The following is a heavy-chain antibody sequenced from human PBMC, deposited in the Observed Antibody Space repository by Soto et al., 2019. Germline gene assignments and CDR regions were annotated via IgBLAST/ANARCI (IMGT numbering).Heavy chain of an antibody. V-gene: IGHV1-3*01. Sequence: APLNRSCKASGYGNTSYAMHWVSQAPGQRLEWMGWINAGNGNTRYSQKFQGRLTMTRDTSASTIYVELSSLTSEDTAVYFCARGPSSGSFDFWGQGTLVTVSS. CDR2: INAGNGNT. D-gene: IGHD6-19*01. J-gene: IGHJ4*02. CDR1: GYGNTSYA. CDR3: ARGPSSGSFDF.